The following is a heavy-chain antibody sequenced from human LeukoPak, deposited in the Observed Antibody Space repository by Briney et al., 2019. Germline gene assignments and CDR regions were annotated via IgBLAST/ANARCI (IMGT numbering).Heavy chain of an antibody. CDR3: AKASWVSSTDAVR. J-gene: IGHJ4*02. CDR2: IRGSGET. V-gene: IGHV3-23*01. Sequence: PGGSQRLSCAASGLSFSSFAMSWVRQGPARGLEWVSSIRGSGETFYADSVKGRFTLSSDSSRNTVYFQLNNLRVEDTAIYYCAKASWVSSTDAVRWGQGTLVTVSS. CDR1: GLSFSSFA. D-gene: IGHD3-16*01.